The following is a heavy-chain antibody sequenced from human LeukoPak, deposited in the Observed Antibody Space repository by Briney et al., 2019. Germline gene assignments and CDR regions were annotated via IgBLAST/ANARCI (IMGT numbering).Heavy chain of an antibody. CDR3: ARDEVWFGELLSTTSVDY. J-gene: IGHJ4*02. V-gene: IGHV3-21*01. CDR1: GFTFSSYS. CDR2: ISSSSSYI. D-gene: IGHD3-10*01. Sequence: GGSLRLSCAASGFTFSSYSMNWVRQAPGKGLEWVSSISSSSSYIYYADSVKGRFTISRDNAKNSLYLQMNSLRAEDTAVYYCARDEVWFGELLSTTSVDYWGQGTLVTVSS.